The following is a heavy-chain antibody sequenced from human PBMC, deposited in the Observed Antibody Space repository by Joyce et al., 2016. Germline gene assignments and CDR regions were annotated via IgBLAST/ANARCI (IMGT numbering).Heavy chain of an antibody. J-gene: IGHJ4*02. CDR2: INPNSGGT. D-gene: IGHD4/OR15-4a*01. CDR3: ARALDYGVFANFDF. CDR1: GYTVTDFY. Sequence: QVQLAQSGAEVKKPGASVKLSCKASGYTVTDFYMHWVRQAPGQGLEWLGWINPNSGGTNYAQNFQDRVTMTKVTSMSTAYMELTRLTSDDTAVYYCARALDYGVFANFDFWGQGTLVTVSS. V-gene: IGHV1-2*02.